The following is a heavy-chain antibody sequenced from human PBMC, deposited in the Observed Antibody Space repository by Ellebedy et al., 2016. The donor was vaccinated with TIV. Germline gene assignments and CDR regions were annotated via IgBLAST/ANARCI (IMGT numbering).Heavy chain of an antibody. CDR3: ARDDSGTYDFDY. D-gene: IGHD1-1*01. V-gene: IGHV1-69*13. Sequence: SVKVSCXAFGYTFTEQYMHWVRQAPGQGLEWMGGIIPIFGTANYAQKFQGRVTITADESTSTAYMELSSLRSEDTAVYYCARDDSGTYDFDYWGQGTLVTVSS. CDR1: GYTFTEQY. CDR2: IIPIFGTA. J-gene: IGHJ4*02.